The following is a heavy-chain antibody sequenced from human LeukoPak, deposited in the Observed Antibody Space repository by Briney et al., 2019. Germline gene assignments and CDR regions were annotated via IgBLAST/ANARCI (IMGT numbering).Heavy chain of an antibody. V-gene: IGHV3-30*18. J-gene: IGHJ6*02. CDR3: AKDVVRNSINFYYYGMDV. CDR1: GFTFSSYG. CDR2: ISYDGSKK. Sequence: PGGSLRLSCAASGFTFSSYGIHWVRQAPGKGLEWVAVISYDGSKKYYADSVKGRFTIFRDNSKNTLSLQMNSLRAEDTALYYCAKDVVRNSINFYYYGMDVWGQGTTVTVSS. D-gene: IGHD4-23*01.